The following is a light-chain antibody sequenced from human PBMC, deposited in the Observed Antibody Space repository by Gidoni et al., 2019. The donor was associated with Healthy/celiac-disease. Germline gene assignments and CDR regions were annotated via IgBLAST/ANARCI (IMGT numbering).Light chain of an antibody. J-gene: IGKJ1*01. V-gene: IGKV4-1*01. CDR2: WAS. CDR1: QSVLYSSNNKNY. CDR3: QQYYSTPWT. Sequence: IVMPQSPDSLAVSLGERATINCKSSQSVLYSSNNKNYLAWYQQKPGQPPKLLIYWASTRESGVPDRFSGSGSGTDFTLTISSLQAEDVAVYYCQQYYSTPWTFXXXTKVEIK.